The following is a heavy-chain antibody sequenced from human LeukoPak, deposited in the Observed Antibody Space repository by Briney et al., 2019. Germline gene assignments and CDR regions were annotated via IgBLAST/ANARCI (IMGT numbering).Heavy chain of an antibody. V-gene: IGHV3-30*18. D-gene: IGHD1-26*01. CDR1: GFTFSSYG. CDR3: AKPSFVVGSSRAYFDY. Sequence: GGSLRLSCAASGFTFSSYGMHWVRQAPGKGLKWVAVISYDGSNKYYADSVKGRFTISRDNSKNTLYLQMNSLRAEDTAVYYCAKPSFVVGSSRAYFDYWGQGTLVTVSS. J-gene: IGHJ4*02. CDR2: ISYDGSNK.